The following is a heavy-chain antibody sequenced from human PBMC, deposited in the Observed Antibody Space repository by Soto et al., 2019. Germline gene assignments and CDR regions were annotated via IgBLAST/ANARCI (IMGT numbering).Heavy chain of an antibody. D-gene: IGHD2-15*01. V-gene: IGHV3-48*02. CDR2: ISSSSSTI. Sequence: GGSLRLSCAASGFTFSSYSMNWVRQAPGKGLEWVSYISSSSSTIYYADSVKGRFTISRDNAKNSLYLQMNSLRDEDTAVYYCARDGVVVVAATDALDIWGQGTMVTVSS. J-gene: IGHJ3*02. CDR1: GFTFSSYS. CDR3: ARDGVVVVAATDALDI.